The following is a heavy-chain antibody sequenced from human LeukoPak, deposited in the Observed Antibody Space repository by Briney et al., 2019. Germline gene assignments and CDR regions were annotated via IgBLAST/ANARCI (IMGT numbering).Heavy chain of an antibody. CDR3: VKDNPLDY. Sequence: GGSLRLSCGASGFTFSNYGMLRVRQAPGKGLEWVAFIRYDGNNKLYADSMKGRFTISRDNSKNTLYLHINSLRAEDTAVYYCVKDNPLDYWGQGTLVIVSS. V-gene: IGHV3-30*02. CDR2: IRYDGNNK. CDR1: GFTFSNYG. D-gene: IGHD1-14*01. J-gene: IGHJ4*02.